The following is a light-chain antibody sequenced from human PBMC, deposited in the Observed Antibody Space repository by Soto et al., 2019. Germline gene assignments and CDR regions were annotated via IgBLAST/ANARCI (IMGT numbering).Light chain of an antibody. Sequence: QSALTQPASVSGSPGQSITISCTGTSSDVGSYNLVSWYQQHPGKAPKFMIYGVTKRPSGVSNRFSGSKSGNTASLTISGLQAEDEADYYCCSYAGSNTYVFGTGTQLTVL. CDR1: SSDVGSYNL. V-gene: IGLV2-23*02. J-gene: IGLJ1*01. CDR2: GVT. CDR3: CSYAGSNTYV.